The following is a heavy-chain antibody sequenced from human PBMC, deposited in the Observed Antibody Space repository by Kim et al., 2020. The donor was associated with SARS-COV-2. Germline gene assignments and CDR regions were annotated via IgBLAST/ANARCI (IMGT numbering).Heavy chain of an antibody. CDR2: INTDGSDT. CDR1: GFNFNDYW. J-gene: IGHJ4*02. CDR3: ARDFLHGNY. D-gene: IGHD1-26*01. V-gene: IGHV3-74*01. Sequence: GGSLRLSCATSGFNFNDYWMHWVRQAPGKGLVWVSIINTDGSDTRYADSLKGRFTISRDNAKNTVYLQMTSLTAEDTAVYYCARDFLHGNYCGQGTLVTV.